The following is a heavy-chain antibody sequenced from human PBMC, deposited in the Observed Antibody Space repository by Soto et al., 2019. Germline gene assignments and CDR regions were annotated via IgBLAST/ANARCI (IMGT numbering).Heavy chain of an antibody. J-gene: IGHJ5*02. V-gene: IGHV4-34*01. CDR2: INHSGST. CDR1: GGSFSGYY. D-gene: IGHD4-17*01. CDR3: ARFYYGDKINWFDP. Sequence: SETLSLTCAVYGGSFSGYYWSWIRQPPGKGLEWIGEINHSGSTNYNPSLKSRVTISVDTSKNQFSLKLSSVTAADTAVYYCARFYYGDKINWFDPWGQGTLVTVSS.